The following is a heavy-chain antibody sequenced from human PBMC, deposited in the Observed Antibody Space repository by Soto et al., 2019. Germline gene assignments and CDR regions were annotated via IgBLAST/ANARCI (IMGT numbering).Heavy chain of an antibody. J-gene: IGHJ6*02. Sequence: KTSETLSLTCTVSGGSISSGGYYWSWIRQHPGKGLEWIGYIYYSGSTYYNPSLKSRVTISVDTSKNQFSLKLSSVTAADTAVYYCASVAVPAARGRGYYYGMDVWGQGTTVTVSS. CDR2: IYYSGST. D-gene: IGHD2-2*01. V-gene: IGHV4-31*03. CDR3: ASVAVPAARGRGYYYGMDV. CDR1: GGSISSGGYY.